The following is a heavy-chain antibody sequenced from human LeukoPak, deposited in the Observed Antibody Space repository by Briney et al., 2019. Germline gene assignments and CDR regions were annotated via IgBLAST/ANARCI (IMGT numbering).Heavy chain of an antibody. D-gene: IGHD3-22*01. CDR3: AKRGVVIRVILVGFHKEAYYFDS. J-gene: IGHJ4*02. CDR1: GITLSNYG. Sequence: GGSLRLSCAVSGITLSNYGMSRVRQAPGKGLERVAGISGSGGTTKYADSVKGWLPISRYNPKNTLFLHMNSLRAEDTAVYFCAKRGVVIRVILVGFHKEAYYFDSWGQGALVTVSS. CDR2: ISGSGGTT. V-gene: IGHV3-23*01.